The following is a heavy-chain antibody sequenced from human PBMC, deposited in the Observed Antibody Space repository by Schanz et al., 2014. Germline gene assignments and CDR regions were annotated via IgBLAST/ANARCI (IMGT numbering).Heavy chain of an antibody. V-gene: IGHV1-69*08. Sequence: QVQLVQSGAEVKKPGSSVKVSCKASGGTFSSSTLTWVRQAPGQGLEWMGRIIPILDKTNYAQKFQGRVTMTADKSTSTVYMEVSGLRSDDTAVYYCAKVDKTRYYAMDVWGQGTTVTVSS. CDR1: GGTFSSST. CDR2: IIPILDKT. D-gene: IGHD3-9*01. CDR3: AKVDKTRYYAMDV. J-gene: IGHJ6*02.